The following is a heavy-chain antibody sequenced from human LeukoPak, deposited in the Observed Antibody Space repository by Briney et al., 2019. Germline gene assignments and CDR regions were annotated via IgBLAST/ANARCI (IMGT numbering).Heavy chain of an antibody. D-gene: IGHD3-10*01. CDR1: GFTFSHYG. J-gene: IGHJ3*02. CDR3: ARKAGIAMVRGSYAFDI. Sequence: GRSLRLSCAASGFTFSHYGMNWVRHTPGKGLEWVSGIRSNGITTYYADSVKGRFTTSRDNSKNTVYLQMNSLRADDTAVYYCARKAGIAMVRGSYAFDIWGQGTMVTVSS. V-gene: IGHV3-23*01. CDR2: IRSNGITT.